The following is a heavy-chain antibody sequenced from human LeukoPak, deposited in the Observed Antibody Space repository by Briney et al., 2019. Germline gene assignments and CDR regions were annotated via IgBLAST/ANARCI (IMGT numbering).Heavy chain of an antibody. CDR3: ASPKDSSGYYLGYFDY. V-gene: IGHV1-69*13. J-gene: IGHJ4*02. CDR2: ITPIFGTA. D-gene: IGHD3-22*01. Sequence: ASVKVSCKASGGTFSSYAIGWVRQAPGQGLEWMGGITPIFGTANYAQKFQGRVTITADESTSTAYMELSSLRSEDTAVYYCASPKDSSGYYLGYFDYWGQGTLVTVSS. CDR1: GGTFSSYA.